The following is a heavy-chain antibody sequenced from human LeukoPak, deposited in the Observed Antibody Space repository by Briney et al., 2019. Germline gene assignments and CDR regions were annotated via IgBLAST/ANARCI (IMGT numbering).Heavy chain of an antibody. D-gene: IGHD6-13*01. J-gene: IGHJ4*02. CDR2: IYLNDSDT. V-gene: IGHV5-51*01. CDR1: GYRFTKYW. Sequence: GESLKISCKDSGYRFTKYWIAWVRQMPGKGLEWMEVIYLNDSDTRYSPSFQGQVTMSADKSISTAYLQWSSLKASDTAMYYCARLVAAAGTYYFDYWGQGTLVTVSS. CDR3: ARLVAAAGTYYFDY.